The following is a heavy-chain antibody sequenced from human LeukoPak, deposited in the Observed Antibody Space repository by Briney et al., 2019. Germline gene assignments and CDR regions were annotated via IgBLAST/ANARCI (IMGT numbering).Heavy chain of an antibody. CDR2: IRSKANSYAT. Sequence: GGSLRLSCAASGFTFSGSAMHWVRQASGKGLEWVGRIRSKANSYATAYAASVKGRFTISRDDSKNTAYLQMNSLKTEDTAVYYCTRRCSRGGGFDYWGQGTLVTVSS. CDR1: GFTFSGSA. J-gene: IGHJ4*02. D-gene: IGHD5-24*01. CDR3: TRRCSRGGGFDY. V-gene: IGHV3-73*01.